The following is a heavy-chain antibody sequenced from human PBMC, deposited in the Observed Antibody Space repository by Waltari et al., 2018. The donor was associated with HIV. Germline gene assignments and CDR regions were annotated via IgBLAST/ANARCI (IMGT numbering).Heavy chain of an antibody. CDR1: GFSLSSYR. Sequence: SGGGSIQPGGSLRLSCVASGFSLSSYRVDWSRQTPGKPLEWVSYMGTTPTARYYEDSVRDRFTVFADKTKQSVYLQISNLQDEDSAVYYCARGLSYFDGKPLPWYLDLWGRGSRVTVAS. J-gene: IGHJ2*01. V-gene: IGHV3-48*02. D-gene: IGHD3-9*01. CDR2: MGTTPTAR. CDR3: ARGLSYFDGKPLPWYLDL.